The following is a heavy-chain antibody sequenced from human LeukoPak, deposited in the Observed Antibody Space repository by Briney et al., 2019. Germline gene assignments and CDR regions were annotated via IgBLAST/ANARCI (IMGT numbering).Heavy chain of an antibody. Sequence: GGSLRLSCAASGFTFDDYGMSWVRQAPGKGLDWVSGINWNGGSTVYADSVKGRFTISRDNAKNSLYLQMNSLRAEDTALYYCARDRQWFGELLGYYFDYWGQGTLVTVSS. J-gene: IGHJ4*02. CDR1: GFTFDDYG. CDR2: INWNGGST. V-gene: IGHV3-20*04. CDR3: ARDRQWFGELLGYYFDY. D-gene: IGHD3-10*01.